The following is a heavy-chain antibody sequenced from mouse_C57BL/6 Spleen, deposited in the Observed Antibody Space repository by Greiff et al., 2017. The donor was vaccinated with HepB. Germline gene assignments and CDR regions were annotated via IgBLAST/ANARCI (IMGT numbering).Heavy chain of an antibody. Sequence: LVESGAELVKPGASVKLSCKASGYTFTEYTIHWVKQRSGQGLEWIGWFYPGSGSIKYNEKFKDKATLTADKSSSTVYMELSRLTSEDSAVYFCARHEKDYYGPWYFDVWGTGTTVTVSS. CDR1: GYTFTEYT. V-gene: IGHV1-62-2*01. J-gene: IGHJ1*03. CDR3: ARHEKDYYGPWYFDV. D-gene: IGHD1-1*01. CDR2: FYPGSGSI.